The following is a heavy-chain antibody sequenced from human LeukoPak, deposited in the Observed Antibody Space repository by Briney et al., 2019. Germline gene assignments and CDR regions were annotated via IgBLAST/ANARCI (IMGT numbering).Heavy chain of an antibody. D-gene: IGHD5/OR15-5a*01. J-gene: IGHJ5*02. CDR1: GFTLSDFW. CDR3: ARESTEDRPGS. CDR2: IDQDGSDK. V-gene: IGHV3-7*01. Sequence: GGSLRLSCAASGFTLSDFWMSWVRQAPGKGPEWVANIDQDGSDKNYVGSVKGRFTISRDDAKNSLFLQMNSLRAEDTAVYYCARESTEDRPGSWGQGTLVTVSS.